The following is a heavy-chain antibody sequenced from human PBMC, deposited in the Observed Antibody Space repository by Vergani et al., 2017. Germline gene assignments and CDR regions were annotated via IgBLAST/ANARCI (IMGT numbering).Heavy chain of an antibody. V-gene: IGHV3-23*01. CDR2: ISGSGGST. CDR3: ATSGPYYYDSSGYYYLHY. CDR1: GFTFSSYA. Sequence: EVQLLESGGGLVQPGGSLRLSCAASGFTFSSYAMSWVRQAPGKGLEWVSAISGSGGSTYYADSVKCRFTISRDNSKNTLYLQMNSLRAEDTAVYYCATSGPYYYDSSGYYYLHYWGQGTLVTVSS. J-gene: IGHJ4*02. D-gene: IGHD3-22*01.